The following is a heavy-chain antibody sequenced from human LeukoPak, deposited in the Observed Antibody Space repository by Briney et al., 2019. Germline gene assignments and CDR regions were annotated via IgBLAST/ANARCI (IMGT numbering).Heavy chain of an antibody. D-gene: IGHD6-6*01. V-gene: IGHV4-34*01. CDR2: INHNGNT. CDR1: YGSFSGYY. Sequence: SETLSLTCTVFYGSFSGYYWTWIRQPPGKGLEWIAEINHNGNTNYNPSLKSRVTISVDTSKDQFSLKLSSVTAADTAVYYCARHGLVAARHAFDIWGQGTMVTVSS. CDR3: ARHGLVAARHAFDI. J-gene: IGHJ3*02.